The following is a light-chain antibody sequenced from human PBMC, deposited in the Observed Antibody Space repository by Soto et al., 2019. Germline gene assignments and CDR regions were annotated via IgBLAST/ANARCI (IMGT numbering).Light chain of an antibody. CDR3: QQRRNWPIT. V-gene: IGKV3-11*01. CDR1: QSVSSH. J-gene: IGKJ5*01. CDR2: DAS. Sequence: EIVLTQSPATLSLSPGERATLSCRASQSVSSHLAWYQQKPGQAPRLLIYDASTRATGVPARFSGSGSGTDFPLTSSSLEPEDFAVYYCQQRRNWPITFGQGTRLESK.